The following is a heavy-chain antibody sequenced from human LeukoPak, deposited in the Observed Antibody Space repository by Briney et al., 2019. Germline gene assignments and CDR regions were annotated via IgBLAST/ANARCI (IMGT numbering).Heavy chain of an antibody. Sequence: PSETLSLTCAVYGGSFSGYYWSGIRQPPGKGLEWIGEINHSGSTNYNPSLKSRVTISVDTSKNQFSLKLSSVTAADTAVYYCARGLGYYYHSSGDYYRYSFDYWGQGTLVTVSS. D-gene: IGHD3-22*01. CDR1: GGSFSGYY. V-gene: IGHV4-34*01. J-gene: IGHJ4*02. CDR2: INHSGST. CDR3: ARGLGYYYHSSGDYYRYSFDY.